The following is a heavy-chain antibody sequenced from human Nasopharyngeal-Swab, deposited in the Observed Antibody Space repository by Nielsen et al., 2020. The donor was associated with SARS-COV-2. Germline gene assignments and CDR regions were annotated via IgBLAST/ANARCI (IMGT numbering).Heavy chain of an antibody. CDR1: GDSVSSGSYY. Sequence: SETLSLTCTVSGDSVSSGSYYWSWIRQPPGRGLEWIGYIYYSGSTNYNPSLKSRVTMSVDTSKNQFSLKLSSVTAADTAVYYCGRGFDYWGQGTLVTVSS. CDR3: GRGFDY. J-gene: IGHJ4*02. CDR2: IYYSGST. V-gene: IGHV4-61*01.